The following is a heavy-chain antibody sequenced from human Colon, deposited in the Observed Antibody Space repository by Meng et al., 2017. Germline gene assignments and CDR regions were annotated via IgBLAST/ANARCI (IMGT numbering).Heavy chain of an antibody. J-gene: IGHJ4*02. V-gene: IGHV6-1*01. CDR1: GDSVSSYSAA. CDR2: TYYRSRWYN. CDR3: ARDLSSARYYFDN. Sequence: QVQLQQSGPGLVKPSQTLSLTCAISGDSVSSYSAAWDWIRQSPSRGLEWLGRTYYRSRWYNDYAVSLKGRITITPDTSKNLFSLHLNSVTPEDTAIYYCARDLSSARYYFDNWVQGILVTVSS. D-gene: IGHD3-22*01.